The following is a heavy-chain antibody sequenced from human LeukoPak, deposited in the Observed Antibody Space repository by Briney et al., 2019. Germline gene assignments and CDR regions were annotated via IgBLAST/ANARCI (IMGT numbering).Heavy chain of an antibody. CDR2: IKVDGSEK. D-gene: IGHD2-15*01. Sequence: GGSLRLSCAASGFTFSSYGMHWVRQAPGKGLEGVANIKVDGSEKYYVDAVKGRFTISRDNAKDSLYLQMNGLRAEAAAIYYCARAQWAAFDYYYCMDVWGKGTTVTVSS. J-gene: IGHJ6*04. CDR3: ARAQWAAFDYYYCMDV. CDR1: GFTFSSYG. V-gene: IGHV3-7*01.